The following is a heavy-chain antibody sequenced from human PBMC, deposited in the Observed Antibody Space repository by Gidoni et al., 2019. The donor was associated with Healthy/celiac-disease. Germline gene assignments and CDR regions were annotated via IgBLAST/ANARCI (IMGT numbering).Heavy chain of an antibody. V-gene: IGHV3-30*04. D-gene: IGHD6-13*01. CDR1: GFTFSSYA. Sequence: VQLVESGGGVVQPGRSLRLSCAASGFTFSSYAMHWVRQAPGKGLEWVAVISYDGSNKYYADSVKGRFTISRDNSKNTLYLQMNSLRAEDTAVYYCASPIAAEGYWGQGTLVTVSS. J-gene: IGHJ4*02. CDR2: ISYDGSNK. CDR3: ASPIAAEGY.